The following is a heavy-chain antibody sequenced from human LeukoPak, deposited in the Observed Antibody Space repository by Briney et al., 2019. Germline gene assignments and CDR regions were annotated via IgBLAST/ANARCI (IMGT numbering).Heavy chain of an antibody. Sequence: GSLRLSCAASGFTFSAYWMSWVRPAPGKGLEWVAKLKENGSEKYYVDSVKGRFTISRDNAKNSLYLQMNSLRGEDTAVYYCARDDGFYSASGIYQNYFDHWGQGILVTVSP. CDR2: LKENGSEK. J-gene: IGHJ4*02. CDR3: ARDDGFYSASGIYQNYFDH. D-gene: IGHD3-10*01. V-gene: IGHV3-7*01. CDR1: GFTFSAYW.